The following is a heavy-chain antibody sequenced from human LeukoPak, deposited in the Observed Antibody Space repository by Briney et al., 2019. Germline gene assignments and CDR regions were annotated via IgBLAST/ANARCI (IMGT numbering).Heavy chain of an antibody. CDR3: AKDHLLRGNWFDP. D-gene: IGHD3-10*01. CDR2: ISGSGGST. CDR1: GFTFSSYA. V-gene: IGHV3-23*01. J-gene: IGHJ5*02. Sequence: GGSLRLSCAASGFTFSSYAMSWVRQAPGKGLEWVSAISGSGGSTYYADPVRGRFTISRDNSKNTLYLQMNSLRAEDTAVYYCAKDHLLRGNWFDPWGQGTLVTVSS.